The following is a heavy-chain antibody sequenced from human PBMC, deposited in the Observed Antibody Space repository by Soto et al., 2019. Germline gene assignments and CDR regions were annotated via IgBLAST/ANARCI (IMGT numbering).Heavy chain of an antibody. CDR2: ISYSGTT. D-gene: IGHD5-18*01. CDR3: ARGRGYSYGLDP. CDR1: GDSISSNNNY. J-gene: IGHJ5*02. Sequence: QVQLQESGPGLVKPSQTLSLTCTVSGDSISSNNNYWSWIRQPPGEGLEWIGFISYSGTTSYSPSLKIRVALALATFKTQFSLSLSSVTAADTAVYSCARGRGYSYGLDPWGQGTLVTVSS. V-gene: IGHV4-30-4*01.